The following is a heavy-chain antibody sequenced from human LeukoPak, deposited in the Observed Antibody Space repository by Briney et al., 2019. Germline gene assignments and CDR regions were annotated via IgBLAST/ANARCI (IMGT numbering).Heavy chain of an antibody. J-gene: IGHJ4*02. V-gene: IGHV3-30*18. CDR1: GFTFSSYG. CDR2: ISYDGSNK. D-gene: IGHD3-22*01. CDR3: AKGLSSSFRWLPDY. Sequence: GGSLRLSCAASGFTFSSYGMHWVRQAPGKGLEWVAVISYDGSNKYYADSVKGRFTISRDNSKNTLYLQMNSLRAEDTAVYYCAKGLSSSFRWLPDYWGQGTLVTVSS.